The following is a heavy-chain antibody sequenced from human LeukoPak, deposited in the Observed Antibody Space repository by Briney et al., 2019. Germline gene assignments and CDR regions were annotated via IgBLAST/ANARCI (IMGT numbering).Heavy chain of an antibody. CDR3: AKDGFSSGSPFYMDV. D-gene: IGHD1-26*01. CDR1: GFTFSTDA. J-gene: IGHJ6*03. V-gene: IGHV3-23*01. CDR2: IGGSVATT. Sequence: GGSLRLSCAASGFTFSTDAMRWVRHAPEKWLECVSCIGGSVATTFYADSVKGRFTISRDNSKNTLYLKMNSLRVEDTAVYYCAKDGFSSGSPFYMDVWGKGTTVTVSS.